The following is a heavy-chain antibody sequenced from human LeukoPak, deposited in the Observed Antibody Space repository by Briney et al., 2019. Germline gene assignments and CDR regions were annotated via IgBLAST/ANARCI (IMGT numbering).Heavy chain of an antibody. CDR1: GFTFSSYA. CDR3: ASDGGKLGYCSSTSCYPDY. D-gene: IGHD2-2*01. CDR2: ISYDGSNK. Sequence: GGSLRLSCAASGFTFSSYAMHWVRQAPGKGLEWVAVISYDGSNKYYADSVKGRFTISRDNSKNTLYLQMNSLRAEDTAVYYCASDGGKLGYCSSTSCYPDYWGQGTLVTVSS. V-gene: IGHV3-30-3*01. J-gene: IGHJ4*02.